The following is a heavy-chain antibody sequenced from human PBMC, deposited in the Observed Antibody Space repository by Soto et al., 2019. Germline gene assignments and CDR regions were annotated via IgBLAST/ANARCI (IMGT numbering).Heavy chain of an antibody. Sequence: ASVKVSCKASGYTFTGYYMHWVRQAPGQGLEWMGWINPNSGGTNYAQKFQGWVTMTRDTSISTAYMELSRLRSDDTAVYYCARVPAATDYYYYGMDVWGQGTTVTVS. CDR2: INPNSGGT. D-gene: IGHD2-2*01. CDR1: GYTFTGYY. J-gene: IGHJ6*02. V-gene: IGHV1-2*04. CDR3: ARVPAATDYYYYGMDV.